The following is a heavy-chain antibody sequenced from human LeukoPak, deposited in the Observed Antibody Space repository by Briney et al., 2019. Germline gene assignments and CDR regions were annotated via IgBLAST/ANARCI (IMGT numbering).Heavy chain of an antibody. CDR1: GYTFTTYG. CDR3: ARGQGVRGTYYYDSNGYYWGLDY. D-gene: IGHD3-22*01. V-gene: IGHV1-18*01. CDR2: ISAYNGNT. Sequence: GASVKVSCKASGYTFTTYGISWLRRAPGQGLEWMGWISAYNGNTNYALKLQGRVTMATDTSTSTAYMELRSLRSDDTAVYYCARGQGVRGTYYYDSNGYYWGLDYWGQGTLVTVSS. J-gene: IGHJ4*02.